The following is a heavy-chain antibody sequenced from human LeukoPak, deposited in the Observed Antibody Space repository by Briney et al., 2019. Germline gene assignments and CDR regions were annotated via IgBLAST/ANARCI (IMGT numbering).Heavy chain of an antibody. J-gene: IGHJ5*02. CDR1: GGSISSYY. CDR2: IYTSGST. V-gene: IGHV4-4*07. CDR3: ARDRGYYDSSGDYMALWFDP. Sequence: PSETLSLTCTVSGGSISSYYWSWIRQPAGKGLEWIGRIYTSGSTNYNPSLKSRVTMSVDTSKNQFSLKLSSVTAADTAVYYCARDRGYYDSSGDYMALWFDPWGQGTLVTVSS. D-gene: IGHD3-22*01.